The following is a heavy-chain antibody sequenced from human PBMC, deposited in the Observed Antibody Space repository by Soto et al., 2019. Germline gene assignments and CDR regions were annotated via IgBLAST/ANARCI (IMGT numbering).Heavy chain of an antibody. CDR2: IGTAGDT. CDR1: GFTFSSYD. CDR3: ARGSHYDFWSGYYTGASYFDY. V-gene: IGHV3-13*01. Sequence: PGGSLRLSCAASGFTFSSYDMHWVRQATGKGLEWVSAIGTAGDTYYPGSVKGRFTISRENAKNSLYLQMNSLRAGDTAVYYCARGSHYDFWSGYYTGASYFDYWGQGT. J-gene: IGHJ4*02. D-gene: IGHD3-3*01.